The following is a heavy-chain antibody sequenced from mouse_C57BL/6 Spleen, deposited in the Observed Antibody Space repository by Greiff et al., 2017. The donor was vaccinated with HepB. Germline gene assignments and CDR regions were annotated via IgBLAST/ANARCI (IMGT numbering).Heavy chain of an antibody. CDR3: ALVAHYAMDY. Sequence: EVQLQQSGPELVKPGASVKISCKASGYSFTGYYMNWVKQSPEKSLEWIGEINPSTGGTTYNQKFKAKATLTVDKSSSTAYMQLKSLTSEDSAVYYCALVAHYAMDYWGQGTSVTVSS. J-gene: IGHJ4*01. V-gene: IGHV1-42*01. CDR2: INPSTGGT. CDR1: GYSFTGYY. D-gene: IGHD1-1*01.